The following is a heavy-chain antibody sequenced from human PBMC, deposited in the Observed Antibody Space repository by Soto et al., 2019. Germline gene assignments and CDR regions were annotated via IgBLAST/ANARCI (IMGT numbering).Heavy chain of an antibody. Sequence: QLHLQESGPGLVKPSETLSLTCTVSGDSISSNNYFWGWVRQPPGKGLEWIGSIYYSGSTFYNPSLKSRVTISVDTSKLLFSLNLNSMTAADTAVYYCARQVPVARYEHCTGATCYSGYVDLWGRGTLVTVSS. CDR3: ARQVPVARYEHCTGATCYSGYVDL. CDR2: IYYSGST. V-gene: IGHV4-39*01. J-gene: IGHJ2*01. D-gene: IGHD2-15*01. CDR1: GDSISSNNYF.